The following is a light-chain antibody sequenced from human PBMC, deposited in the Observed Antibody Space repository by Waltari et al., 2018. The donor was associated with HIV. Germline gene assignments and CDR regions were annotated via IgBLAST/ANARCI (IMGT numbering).Light chain of an antibody. CDR2: GAS. Sequence: EIVLTQSPGTLSLYPGERATLSCRASQSVSSSYLAWYQQKPGQAPRLLIYGASTRATGIPDRFSGSGSGTDFTLTISRLEPEDFAVYYCQQYGSSLIYTFGQGTKLEIK. CDR3: QQYGSSLIYT. J-gene: IGKJ2*01. CDR1: QSVSSSY. V-gene: IGKV3-20*01.